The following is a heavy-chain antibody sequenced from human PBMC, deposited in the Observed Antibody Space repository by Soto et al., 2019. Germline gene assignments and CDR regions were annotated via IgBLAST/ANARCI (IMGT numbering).Heavy chain of an antibody. CDR3: AYRLTLTSTWNYGAFDF. J-gene: IGHJ3*01. CDR2: TYWDDDN. V-gene: IGHV2-5*02. D-gene: IGHD1-7*01. Sequence: SGPTLVNPTQTLTLTCSLSGFSITTYGVGVGWVRQHPGKALEWLAFTYWDDDNRYNPSLKSRLSTMKDIYRNQVVLTMTNMYPSDTATSACAYRLTLTSTWNYGAFDFWGQGSLVTVSS. CDR1: GFSITTYGVG.